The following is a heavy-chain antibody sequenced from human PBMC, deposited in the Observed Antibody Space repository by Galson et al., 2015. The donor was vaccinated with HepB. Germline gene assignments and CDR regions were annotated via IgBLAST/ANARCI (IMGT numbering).Heavy chain of an antibody. J-gene: IGHJ5*01. CDR3: AKGYGLVDS. CDR1: GFMFDTHA. D-gene: IGHD3-16*01. CDR2: ISGDGGSS. Sequence: SLRLSCAASGFMFDTHAMSWVRQVPGKGLKWVSGISGDGGSSFYADSVKGRFTISKDNSKDTVYLQINSARDEDTAVDYCAKGYGLVDSWGQGILVTVSS. V-gene: IGHV3-23*01.